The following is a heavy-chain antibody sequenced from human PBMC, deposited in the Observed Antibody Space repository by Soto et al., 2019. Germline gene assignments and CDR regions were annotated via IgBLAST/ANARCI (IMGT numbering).Heavy chain of an antibody. CDR1: GGSITNYY. V-gene: IGHV4-59*08. CDR2: IQYNGYS. D-gene: IGHD3-10*01. J-gene: IGHJ6*02. Sequence: QVQLQESGPGLVKPSETLSLTCTVSGGSITNYYCSWFRQPPGKGLEWIGYIQYNGYSAYNLSLRRRVNMSMDTSKTQFSLMLESVTATDTAVYYCASHGFGSLHGLVEVWGHGTTVIVSS. CDR3: ASHGFGSLHGLVEV.